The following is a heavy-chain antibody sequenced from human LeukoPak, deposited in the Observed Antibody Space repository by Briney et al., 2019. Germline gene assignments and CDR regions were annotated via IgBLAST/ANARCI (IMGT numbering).Heavy chain of an antibody. CDR2: IYYSGST. CDR3: ARHPYQLLWLSWFDP. D-gene: IGHD2-2*01. J-gene: IGHJ5*02. CDR1: GGSSSSSRYY. Sequence: AETLSLTCTVSGGSSSSSRYYWGWIRQPPGKGLEWIGSIYYSGSTYYNPSLKSRVTISVDTSKNQFSLKLSSVTAADTAVYYCARHPYQLLWLSWFDPWGQGTLVTVSS. V-gene: IGHV4-39*01.